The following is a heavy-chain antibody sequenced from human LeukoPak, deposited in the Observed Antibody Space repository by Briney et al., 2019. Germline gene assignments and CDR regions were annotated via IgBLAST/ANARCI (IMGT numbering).Heavy chain of an antibody. V-gene: IGHV1-8*01. CDR2: MNPNSGNT. J-gene: IGHJ4*02. Sequence: GASVKVSCKASGYTFTSYDINWVRQATGQGLEWMGWMNPNSGNTGYAQKFQGRVTMTRNTSISTAYMELSSLRSEDTAVYYCAIGRNSGGPLGYWGQGTLVTVSS. CDR3: AIGRNSGGPLGY. CDR1: GYTFTSYD. D-gene: IGHD4-23*01.